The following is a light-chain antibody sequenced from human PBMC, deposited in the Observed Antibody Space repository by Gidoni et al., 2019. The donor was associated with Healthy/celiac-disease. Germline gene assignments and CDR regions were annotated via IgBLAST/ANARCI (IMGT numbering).Light chain of an antibody. CDR3: QQYGSSQWT. V-gene: IGKV3-20*01. CDR2: GAS. J-gene: IGKJ1*01. CDR1: QSVSSSY. Sequence: EIVLTQSPGTPSLSPGERATLSCRASQSVSSSYLAWYQQKPGQAPRLLIYGASSRATGLPDRFSGSGSVTDFTLTISRLEPEDFAVYYCQQYGSSQWTFGQGTKVEIK.